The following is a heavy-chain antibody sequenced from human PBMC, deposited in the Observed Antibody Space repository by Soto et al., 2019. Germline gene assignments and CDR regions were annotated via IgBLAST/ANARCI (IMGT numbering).Heavy chain of an antibody. V-gene: IGHV1-3*01. Sequence: ASVKVSCKASGYTFTIYSMHWVRQAPGQRLEWMGWINAGSGNTKYSQKFQGRVTITRDTSASTAYMELSSLRSEDTAVYYCARDSGSPWGPGTLVTVSS. CDR1: GYTFTIYS. J-gene: IGHJ5*02. CDR2: INAGSGNT. D-gene: IGHD3-10*01. CDR3: ARDSGSP.